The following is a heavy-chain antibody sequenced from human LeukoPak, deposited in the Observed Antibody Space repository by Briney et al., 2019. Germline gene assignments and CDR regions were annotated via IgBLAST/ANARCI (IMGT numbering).Heavy chain of an antibody. D-gene: IGHD5-18*01. CDR3: VKRGYSYAPDGYYYMDV. J-gene: IGHJ6*03. CDR2: INPNSGGT. Sequence: GASVKVSCKASGYTFTGYYMHWVRQAPGQGLEWMGRINPNSGGTNYAQKFQGRVPMTRDTSISTAYMELSRLRSDDTAVYYCVKRGYSYAPDGYYYMDVWGKGTTVTVSS. V-gene: IGHV1-2*06. CDR1: GYTFTGYY.